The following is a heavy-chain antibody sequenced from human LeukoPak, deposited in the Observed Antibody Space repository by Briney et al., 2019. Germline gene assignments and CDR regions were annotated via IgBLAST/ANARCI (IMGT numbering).Heavy chain of an antibody. CDR2: VKSKSAGETT. D-gene: IGHD3-10*01. Sequence: PGGSLRLSCAASGLSISNDWMSWVRQAPGKGLEWVARVKSKSAGETTDYAAPVKGRFTISRDDSKNTLYLQMNSLKTEDTAVYYCTLIQGWGSGSYYSDFWGQGTLVTVSS. CDR3: TLIQGWGSGSYYSDF. J-gene: IGHJ4*02. CDR1: GLSISNDW. V-gene: IGHV3-15*01.